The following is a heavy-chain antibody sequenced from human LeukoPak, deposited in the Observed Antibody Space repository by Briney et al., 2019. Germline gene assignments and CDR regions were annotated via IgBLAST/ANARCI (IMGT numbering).Heavy chain of an antibody. CDR3: ARDPGLYYFDY. Sequence: SQTLSLTCTVSGGSISSGDYYWSWIRQPPGKGLEWIGYIYYSGSTYYNPSLKSRVTISVDTSKNQFSLKLSSMTAADTAVYYCARDPGLYYFDYWGEGTLVTVSS. J-gene: IGHJ4*02. CDR1: GGSISSGDYY. V-gene: IGHV4-30-4*08. CDR2: IYYSGST.